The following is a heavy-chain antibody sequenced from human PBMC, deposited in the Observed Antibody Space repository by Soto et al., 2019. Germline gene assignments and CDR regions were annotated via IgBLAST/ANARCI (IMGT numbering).Heavy chain of an antibody. CDR2: IGSAGDT. D-gene: IGHD6-13*01. CDR1: GFTFSSYD. CDR3: ARGWLATGGSLSYMDV. V-gene: IGHV3-13*01. J-gene: IGHJ6*03. Sequence: GGSLRLSCAASGFTFSSYDMHWVRQAAGKGLGWVSGIGSAGDTYYQGSVKGRFTISRENAKNSLYLQMNSLRAGDTALYYCARGWLATGGSLSYMDVWGKGTTVTVSS.